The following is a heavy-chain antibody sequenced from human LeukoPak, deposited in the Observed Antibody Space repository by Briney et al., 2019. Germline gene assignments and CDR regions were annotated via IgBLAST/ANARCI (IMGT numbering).Heavy chain of an antibody. CDR1: GFTLSVYW. Sequence: GRSLSLSCAASGFTLSVYWMHWVRHAPEKGLVWVSRMNSDGGTTTYADSVQGRFTISRDNAKNTLYLQMNSLRVEDTAVYYCARGSNGWHGIDYWGQGTLVTVSS. J-gene: IGHJ4*02. CDR2: MNSDGGTT. D-gene: IGHD6-19*01. V-gene: IGHV3-74*01. CDR3: ARGSNGWHGIDY.